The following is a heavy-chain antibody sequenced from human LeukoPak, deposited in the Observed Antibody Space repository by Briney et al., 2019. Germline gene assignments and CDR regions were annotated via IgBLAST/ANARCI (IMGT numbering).Heavy chain of an antibody. D-gene: IGHD6-19*01. CDR3: ARSLNSGWYVDY. CDR2: ISYDGGNK. Sequence: GRSLRLSCAASGFTFSSYAMHWVRQAPGKGLDWVAVISYDGGNKYYADSVEGRFTISRDNSKNTLYLQMNSLRAEDTAVYYCARSLNSGWYVDYWGQGTLVTVSS. CDR1: GFTFSSYA. V-gene: IGHV3-30-3*01. J-gene: IGHJ4*02.